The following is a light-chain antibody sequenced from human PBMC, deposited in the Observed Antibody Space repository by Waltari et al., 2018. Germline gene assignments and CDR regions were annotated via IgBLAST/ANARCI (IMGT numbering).Light chain of an antibody. Sequence: SALTQPPSVSGSPGQSVTISCTGTSSDVGSYNSVSWYQQPPGTAPKLMIYEVSNRPSGVPDRFSGSKSGNTASLTISGLQAEDEADYYCSSYTSSSTVVFGGGTKLTVL. CDR3: SSYTSSSTVV. J-gene: IGLJ2*01. V-gene: IGLV2-18*02. CDR2: EVS. CDR1: SSDVGSYNS.